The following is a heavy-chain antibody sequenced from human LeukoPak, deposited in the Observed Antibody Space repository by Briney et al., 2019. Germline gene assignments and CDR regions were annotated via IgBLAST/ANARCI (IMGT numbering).Heavy chain of an antibody. CDR3: ARDWGRDGYNYAFDI. CDR1: GFTVSSNS. D-gene: IGHD5-24*01. J-gene: IGHJ3*02. Sequence: GGSLRLSCTVSGFTVSSNSMSWVRQAPGKGLEWVSFIYSDNTHYSDSVKGRFTISRDNSKNTLYLQMNSLRAEDTAVYYCARDWGRDGYNYAFDIWGQGTMVTVSS. V-gene: IGHV3-53*01. CDR2: IYSDNT.